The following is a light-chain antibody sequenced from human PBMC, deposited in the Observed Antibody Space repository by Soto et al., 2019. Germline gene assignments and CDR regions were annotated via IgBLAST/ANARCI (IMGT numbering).Light chain of an antibody. V-gene: IGLV2-14*01. CDR3: SSDTSDSSNV. J-gene: IGLJ1*01. CDR2: AVS. Sequence: SALTQPASVSGSPGQSIPISCTGTSSDVGLYDYVSWYQQHPGKAPQLMIYAVSNRPSVVSNRFSASKSGNTASLFISGLQAEDVADYYGSSDTSDSSNVFGSGTKVTVL. CDR1: SSDVGLYDY.